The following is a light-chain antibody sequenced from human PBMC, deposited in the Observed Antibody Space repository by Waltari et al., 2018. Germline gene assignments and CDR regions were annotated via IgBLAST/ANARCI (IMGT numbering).Light chain of an antibody. V-gene: IGLV2-14*01. Sequence: QSALTQPASVSGSPGQSITISCAGTSSDVGFYNYVSWYQQHPGKAPKLVIYDVFERPSGVSNRSSGSQSGNTASLTISGLQAEDEADYYCNSYTGSNSWVFGGGTRLTVL. CDR1: SSDVGFYNY. CDR2: DVF. CDR3: NSYTGSNSWV. J-gene: IGLJ3*02.